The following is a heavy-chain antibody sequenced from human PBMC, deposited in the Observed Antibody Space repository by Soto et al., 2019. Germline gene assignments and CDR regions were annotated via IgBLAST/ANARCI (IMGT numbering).Heavy chain of an antibody. CDR2: IYRTGST. D-gene: IGHD1-7*01. J-gene: IGHJ4*02. Sequence: ETLSLTCAVSGGSFTSNNWWTWVRQPPGQGLEWIGEIYRTGSTNYNPSLKSRVTIPLDKSENRFSLKVTSLTAADTAVYYCASRDPGTSVDYWGQGTLVTVSS. CDR1: GGSFTSNNW. V-gene: IGHV4-4*02. CDR3: ASRDPGTSVDY.